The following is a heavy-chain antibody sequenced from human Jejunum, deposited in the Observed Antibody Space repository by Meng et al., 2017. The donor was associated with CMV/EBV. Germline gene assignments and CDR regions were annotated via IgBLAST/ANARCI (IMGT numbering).Heavy chain of an antibody. V-gene: IGHV3-30-3*01. Sequence: SGFTFSSFSMHWVRQAPGKGLEWVTLISSGGSAKYYAGSVKGRFSISRDISMNTLYLQMNSLRPEDTAMYYCAREGSLLEKDAFDIWGQGTMVTVSS. CDR2: ISSGGSAK. J-gene: IGHJ3*02. D-gene: IGHD3-3*01. CDR3: AREGSLLEKDAFDI. CDR1: GFTFSSFS.